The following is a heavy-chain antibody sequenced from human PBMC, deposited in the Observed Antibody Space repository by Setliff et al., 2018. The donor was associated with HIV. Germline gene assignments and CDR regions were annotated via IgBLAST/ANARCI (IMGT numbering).Heavy chain of an antibody. D-gene: IGHD3-10*01. J-gene: IGHJ4*02. CDR1: GYTFTTYS. Sequence: ASVKVSCKASGYTFTTYSLHWVRQAPGQSLEWMGWINVGKGDTKYSQDLQGRITITRDTTANTAYMELSSLRSDDTAVYYCATDRTQTGINMVRGRIVDPARYPLDYWGQGTLVTVSS. CDR2: INVGKGDT. V-gene: IGHV1-3*01. CDR3: ATDRTQTGINMVRGRIVDPARYPLDY.